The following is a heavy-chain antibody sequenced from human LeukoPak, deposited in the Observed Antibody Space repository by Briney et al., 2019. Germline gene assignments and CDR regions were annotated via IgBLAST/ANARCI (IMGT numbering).Heavy chain of an antibody. V-gene: IGHV1-18*04. D-gene: IGHD6-13*01. CDR3: ARGALGYSSSPFDY. CDR1: GYTFTSCG. Sequence: GASVKVSCKASGYTFTSCGISWVRQAPGQGLEWMGWISAYNGNTNYAQKLQGRVTMTTDTSTSTAYMELRSLRSDDTAVYYCARGALGYSSSPFDYWGQGTLVTVSS. CDR2: ISAYNGNT. J-gene: IGHJ4*02.